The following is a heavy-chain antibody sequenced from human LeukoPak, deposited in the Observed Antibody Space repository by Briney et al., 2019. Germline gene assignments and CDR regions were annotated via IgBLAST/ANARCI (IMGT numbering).Heavy chain of an antibody. CDR3: ARDLGGYSDGSYYYFMDV. D-gene: IGHD5-18*01. CDR1: GGSISSSNW. Sequence: PSGTLSLTCAVSGGSISSSNWWSLVRQPPGKGLEWIGEISYSGSTHYSPSLKSRVTISVDKSKNQFSLKLSSVTAADTAVYYCARDLGGYSDGSYYYFMDVWGKGTTVTVSS. CDR2: ISYSGST. J-gene: IGHJ6*03. V-gene: IGHV4-4*02.